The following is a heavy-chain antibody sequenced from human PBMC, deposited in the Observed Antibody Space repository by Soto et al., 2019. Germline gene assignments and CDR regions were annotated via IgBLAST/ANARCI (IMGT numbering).Heavy chain of an antibody. D-gene: IGHD1-20*01. CDR3: ARITGRHLDY. J-gene: IGHJ4*02. CDR2: IDYSGTA. Sequence: PKKTVSRKCVDPSGSLSVNKDFWGWVRQPPGKGLEWIGNIDYSGTAYFSPSLATRVTFHVDTSKNQFSLTLYSVTAADTAVYYCARITGRHLDYWGQGTVVTVTS. CDR1: SGSLSVNKDF. V-gene: IGHV4-39*01.